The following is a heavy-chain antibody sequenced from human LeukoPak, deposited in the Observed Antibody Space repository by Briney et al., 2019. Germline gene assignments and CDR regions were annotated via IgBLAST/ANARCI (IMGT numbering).Heavy chain of an antibody. V-gene: IGHV4-59*12. D-gene: IGHD3-3*01. J-gene: IGHJ3*02. CDR2: IYYTGSA. Sequence: SETLSLTCTVSGDSINTYYWNWIRQPPGKGLEWIAHIYYTGSASYNPSLKSRATISVDTSKNQFSLSLSSVTAADTAVYYCARARWYYDFWSAPDAFDIWGQGTMVTVSS. CDR3: ARARWYYDFWSAPDAFDI. CDR1: GDSINTYY.